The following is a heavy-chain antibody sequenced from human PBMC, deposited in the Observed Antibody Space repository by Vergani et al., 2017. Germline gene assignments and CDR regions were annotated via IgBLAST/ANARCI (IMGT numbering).Heavy chain of an antibody. V-gene: IGHV3-21*01. CDR2: ISSSSSYI. CDR1: GFTFSSYS. Sequence: EVQLLESGGGLVQPGGSLRLSCAASGFTFSSYSMNWVRQAPGKGLEWVSSISSSSSYIYYADSVKGRFTISRDNAKNSLYLQMNSLRAEDTAVYYCARAEVPYYFDYWGQGTLVTVSS. CDR3: ARAEVPYYFDY. J-gene: IGHJ4*02.